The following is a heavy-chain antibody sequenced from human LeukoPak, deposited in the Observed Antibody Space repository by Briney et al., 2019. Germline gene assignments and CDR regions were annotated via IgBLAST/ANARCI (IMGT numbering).Heavy chain of an antibody. Sequence: GGSLRLSCAASGFTFSDYYMTWIRQAPGQGLEWISYVSGSDENKYYVGYVRGRFAISRDNAEKSLFLQMSNVRAEDTAVYYCARAGLGGHYIDYWGQGTLVTVSS. CDR1: GFTFSDYY. D-gene: IGHD2-15*01. J-gene: IGHJ4*02. CDR2: VSGSDENK. CDR3: ARAGLGGHYIDY. V-gene: IGHV3-11*01.